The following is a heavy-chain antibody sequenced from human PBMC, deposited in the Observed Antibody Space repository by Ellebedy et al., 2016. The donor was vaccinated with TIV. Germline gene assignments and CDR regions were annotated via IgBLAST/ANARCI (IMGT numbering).Heavy chain of an antibody. V-gene: IGHV3-30-3*01. CDR2: KSYDGSNK. CDR1: GFTFSSYA. D-gene: IGHD4-11*01. CDR3: AREVYSKSAYFNYGMDV. J-gene: IGHJ6*02. Sequence: GESLKISCAASGFTFSSYAMHWVRQAPGKGLEWVAVKSYDGSNKYHAESVKGRFTISRDNSKNTLYLQMNSLRAEDTAVYYCAREVYSKSAYFNYGMDVWGQGTTVTVSS.